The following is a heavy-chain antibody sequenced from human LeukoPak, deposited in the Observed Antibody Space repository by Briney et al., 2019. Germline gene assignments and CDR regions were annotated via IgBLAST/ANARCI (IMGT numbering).Heavy chain of an antibody. J-gene: IGHJ6*03. CDR1: RDSISSSYW. CDR2: IYHSGST. D-gene: IGHD3-3*01. Sequence: SGTLSLTCAVSRDSISSSYWWTWVRQPPGKGLEWIGEIYHSGSTNYNPSLKSRVTISVDKSKNHFSLKLSSVTAADTAVYYCARIDLNYYYMDVWGKGTTVTVSS. V-gene: IGHV4-4*02. CDR3: ARIDLNYYYMDV.